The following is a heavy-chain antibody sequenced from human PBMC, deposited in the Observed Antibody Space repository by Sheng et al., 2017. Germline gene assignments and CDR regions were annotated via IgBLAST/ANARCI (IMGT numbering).Heavy chain of an antibody. D-gene: IGHD2-2*01. J-gene: IGHJ4*02. V-gene: IGHV3-33*01. CDR3: ARGAGYCSSTSCRPLDY. Sequence: VQLVESGGGLVQPGRSLRLSCAASGFTFSSYGMHWVRQAPGKGLEWVAVIWYDGSNKYYADSVKGRFTISRDNSKNTLYLQMNSLRAEDTAVYYCARGAGYCSSTSCRPLDYWAREPWSPSPQ. CDR1: GFTFSSYG. CDR2: IWYDGSNK.